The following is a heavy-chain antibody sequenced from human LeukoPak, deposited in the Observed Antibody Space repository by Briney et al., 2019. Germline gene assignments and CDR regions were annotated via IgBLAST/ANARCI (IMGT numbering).Heavy chain of an antibody. CDR2: ISGSDGAT. J-gene: IGHJ5*02. Sequence: PGGSLRLSCVGSGFTFSAYGMSWVRQAPGKGLESVSSISGSDGATYYADSVKGRFTISRDNSKNTLYLQMNSLRAEDTAVYYCAKGLEGYCSSTTKGCWFDPWGQGTLVTVSS. V-gene: IGHV3-23*01. D-gene: IGHD2-2*01. CDR3: AKGLEGYCSSTTKGCWFDP. CDR1: GFTFSAYG.